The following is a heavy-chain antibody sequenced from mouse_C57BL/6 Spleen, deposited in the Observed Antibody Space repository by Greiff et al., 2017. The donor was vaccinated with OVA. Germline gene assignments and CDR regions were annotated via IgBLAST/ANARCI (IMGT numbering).Heavy chain of an antibody. Sequence: QVQLQQSGAELVRPGTSVKVSCKASGYAFTNYLIEWVKQRPGQGLEWIGVINPGSGGTNYNEKFKGKATLTADKSSSTAYMQLSSLTSEDSAVYFCARSDGCYYFDYWGQGTTLTVSS. V-gene: IGHV1-54*01. CDR2: INPGSGGT. J-gene: IGHJ2*01. D-gene: IGHD2-3*01. CDR1: GYAFTNYL. CDR3: ARSDGCYYFDY.